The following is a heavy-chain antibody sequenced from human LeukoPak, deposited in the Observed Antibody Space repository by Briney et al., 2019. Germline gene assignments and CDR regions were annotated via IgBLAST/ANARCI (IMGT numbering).Heavy chain of an antibody. CDR1: GSTFSDYY. J-gene: IGHJ4*02. Sequence: PGGSLRLSCAASGSTFSDYYMSWIRQAPGKGLEWISYISDSGTTIYYADSVKGRFTISRDNAKNSLYLQMNCLRAEDTAVYYCARVYIAEDNWGQGTLVTISS. CDR3: ARVYIAEDN. CDR2: ISDSGTTI. V-gene: IGHV3-11*01. D-gene: IGHD2-15*01.